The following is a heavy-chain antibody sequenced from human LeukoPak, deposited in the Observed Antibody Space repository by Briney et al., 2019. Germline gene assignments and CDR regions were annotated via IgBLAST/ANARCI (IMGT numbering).Heavy chain of an antibody. V-gene: IGHV3-23*01. CDR3: AKEQNSKGYFDF. Sequence: PGGSLRLSCAASAFTFSSYAMSWVRQAPGKGLEWVSAISGSGSGTYYADSVKGGFTISRDNSKNTLYLQMNSLRAEDTAVYYCAKEQNSKGYFDFWGQGSLVTVSS. J-gene: IGHJ4*02. D-gene: IGHD4-23*01. CDR1: AFTFSSYA. CDR2: ISGSGSGT.